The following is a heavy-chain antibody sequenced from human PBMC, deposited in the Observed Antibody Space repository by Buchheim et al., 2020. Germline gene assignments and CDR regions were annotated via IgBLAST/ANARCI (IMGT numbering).Heavy chain of an antibody. D-gene: IGHD3-22*01. J-gene: IGHJ6*02. CDR1: GGTFSSYA. CDR3: ARGHYYDSSGYDREYYYYYYGMDV. CDR2: IIPIFGTA. V-gene: IGHV1-69*06. Sequence: QVQLVQSGAEVKKPGSSVKVSCKASGGTFSSYAISWVRQAPGQGLEWMGGIIPIFGTANYAQKFQGRFTITADKSTSTAYMELSSLRSEDTAVYYCARGHYYDSSGYDREYYYYYYGMDVWGQGTT.